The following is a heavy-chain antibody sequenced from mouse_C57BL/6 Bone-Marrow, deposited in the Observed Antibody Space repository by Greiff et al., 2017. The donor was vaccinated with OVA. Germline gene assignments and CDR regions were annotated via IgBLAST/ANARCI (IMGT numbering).Heavy chain of an antibody. D-gene: IGHD3-1*01. CDR1: GYTFTSYW. CDR3: TGWAFDY. J-gene: IGHJ2*01. CDR2: IYPGNSDT. V-gene: IGHV1-5*01. Sequence: VQLQQSGPVLARPGASVKMSCKTSGYTFTSYWMHWVKQRHGQGLEWIGAIYPGNSDTRYNQKFKGKAKSTAVTSASTAYMELSSLTHEDSAVYYCTGWAFDYWGQGTTLTVSS.